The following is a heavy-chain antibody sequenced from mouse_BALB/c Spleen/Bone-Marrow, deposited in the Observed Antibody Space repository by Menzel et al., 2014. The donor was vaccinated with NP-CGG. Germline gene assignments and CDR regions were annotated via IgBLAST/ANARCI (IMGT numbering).Heavy chain of an antibody. D-gene: IGHD1-2*01. CDR2: INPDSSTI. CDR1: GFDFSRYW. J-gene: IGHJ3*01. CDR3: ARLGYYGYCAY. V-gene: IGHV4-1*02. Sequence: EVQRVESGGGLVPPGGSLKLSCAASGFDFSRYWMSWVRQAPGKGLEWIGEINPDSSTINYTPSLKDKFIIARDNDKNTLYLQMSKVRSEDTALYYCARLGYYGYCAYWGQGTLVTVSA.